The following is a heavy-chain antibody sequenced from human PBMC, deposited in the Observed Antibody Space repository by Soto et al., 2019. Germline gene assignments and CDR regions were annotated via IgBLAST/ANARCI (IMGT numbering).Heavy chain of an antibody. J-gene: IGHJ3*01. D-gene: IGHD2-21*01. Sequence: VQLVESGGGLVKPGGSLRLSCAASGFTFSSYTMNWVRQAPGKGLEWVSSITSSSYIYYAVSVQGRFTISRDNAKNSLYLQMNSLRDEDTAVYYCARDPSPDSVWGQGTMVTVSS. CDR2: ITSSSYI. V-gene: IGHV3-21*01. CDR1: GFTFSSYT. CDR3: ARDPSPDSV.